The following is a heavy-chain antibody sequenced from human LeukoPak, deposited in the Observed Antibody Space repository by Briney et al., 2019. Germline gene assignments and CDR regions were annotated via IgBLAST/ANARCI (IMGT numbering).Heavy chain of an antibody. V-gene: IGHV3-11*06. CDR1: GFTFSDYD. Sequence: GGSLRLSCAASGFTFSDYDMSWIRQAPGKGLEWVSYISSSSSYTNYADSVKGRFTISRDNGKNSLYLQMNSLRAEDTAVYYCARDLEAVAGYFDYWGQGTLVTVSS. D-gene: IGHD6-19*01. J-gene: IGHJ4*02. CDR2: ISSSSSYT. CDR3: ARDLEAVAGYFDY.